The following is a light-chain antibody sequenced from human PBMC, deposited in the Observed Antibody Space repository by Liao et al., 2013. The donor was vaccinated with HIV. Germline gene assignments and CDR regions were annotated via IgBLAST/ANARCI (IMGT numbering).Light chain of an antibody. CDR1: ELVNKY. CDR2: QDN. J-gene: IGLJ1*01. Sequence: SYELTQPPSVSVSPGQTATITCSGDELVNKYACWYQQKPGQSPLVVIYQDNKRPSGIPERFSGSNSGNTATLTISRVEAGDEADYYCQVWDSSSDHVFGTGTKVTVL. V-gene: IGLV3-1*01. CDR3: QVWDSSSDHV.